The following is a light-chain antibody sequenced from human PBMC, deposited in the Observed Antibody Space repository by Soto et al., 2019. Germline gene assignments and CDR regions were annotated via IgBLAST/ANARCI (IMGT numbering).Light chain of an antibody. V-gene: IGKV3-15*01. CDR2: GAS. J-gene: IGKJ1*01. CDR1: QSVSSN. Sequence: EKVMTQSPATLSVSPGERATLPPRASQSVSSNLAWYQQKPGQAPRLLIFGASTRATDIPARFSGGGSGTDLTLTISRLEPEDFAVYYCQQYGSSGTFGQGTKVDIK. CDR3: QQYGSSGT.